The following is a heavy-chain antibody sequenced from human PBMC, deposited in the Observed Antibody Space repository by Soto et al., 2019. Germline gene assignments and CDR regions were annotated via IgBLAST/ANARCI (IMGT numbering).Heavy chain of an antibody. D-gene: IGHD2-15*01. CDR2: SYYSGST. V-gene: IGHV4-31*03. CDR3: VSSREKCSGGSCSRAFDI. Sequence: QVQLQESGPGLVKPSQTLSLTCTVSGGSISSGGYYWSWIRQHPGKGLEWIGYSYYSGSTYYNPSLKGRVTLSVDTSKSQFSLKLSSVTAADTAVYYCVSSREKCSGGSCSRAFDIWGQGTMVTVSS. J-gene: IGHJ3*02. CDR1: GGSISSGGYY.